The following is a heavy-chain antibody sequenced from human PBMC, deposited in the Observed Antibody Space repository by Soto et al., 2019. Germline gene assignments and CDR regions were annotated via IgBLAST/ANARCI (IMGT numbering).Heavy chain of an antibody. J-gene: IGHJ4*02. V-gene: IGHV1-3*01. CDR3: ARDVGPKARYYFDY. Sequence: GASVKVSCKASGYTFTSYAMHWVRQAPGQRLEWMGWINAGNGNTKYSQKFQGRVTITRDTSASTAYMELSSLRSEDTAVYYCARDVGPKARYYFDYWGQGTLVTVSS. D-gene: IGHD1-26*01. CDR1: GYTFTSYA. CDR2: INAGNGNT.